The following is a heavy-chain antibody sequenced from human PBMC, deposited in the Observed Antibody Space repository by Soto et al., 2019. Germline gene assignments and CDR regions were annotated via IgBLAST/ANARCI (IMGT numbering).Heavy chain of an antibody. Sequence: PGGSLRLSCAASGFTFSSYGMHWVRQAPGKGLEWVAVIWYDGSNKYYADSVKGRFTISRDNSKNTLYLQMNSLRAEDTAVYYCASRGNYDSSGYYSPFDYWGQGTLVTVSS. CDR3: ASRGNYDSSGYYSPFDY. D-gene: IGHD3-22*01. CDR1: GFTFSSYG. J-gene: IGHJ4*02. V-gene: IGHV3-33*01. CDR2: IWYDGSNK.